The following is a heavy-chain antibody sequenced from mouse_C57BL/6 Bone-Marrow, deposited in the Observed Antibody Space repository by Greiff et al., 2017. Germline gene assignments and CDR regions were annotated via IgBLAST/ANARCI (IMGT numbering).Heavy chain of an antibody. V-gene: IGHV5-17*01. CDR3: ARHYYGSTIDY. CDR1: GFTFSDYG. J-gene: IGHJ2*01. Sequence: EVKLVESGGGLVKPGGSLKLSCAASGFTFSDYGMHWVRPAPEKGLEWVAYISSGSSTIYYADTVKGRFTISRDNSKNTLFLQMTSLRSDDTAMNYCARHYYGSTIDYWGQGTTLTVSS. CDR2: ISSGSSTI. D-gene: IGHD1-1*01.